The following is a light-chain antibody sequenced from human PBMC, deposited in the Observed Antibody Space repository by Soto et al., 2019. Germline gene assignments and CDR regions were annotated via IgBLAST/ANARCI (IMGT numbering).Light chain of an antibody. Sequence: AIQLTQSPSSLSASVGDRVTITCRASQGISSALAWYQQKPGKAPKVLIYDASSLESGVPSRFSGSGSGTDFTLTISSLQPEDFATYYCQQFNSYPPIFTFGPGTKVHIK. V-gene: IGKV1-13*02. J-gene: IGKJ3*01. CDR1: QGISSA. CDR2: DAS. CDR3: QQFNSYPPIFT.